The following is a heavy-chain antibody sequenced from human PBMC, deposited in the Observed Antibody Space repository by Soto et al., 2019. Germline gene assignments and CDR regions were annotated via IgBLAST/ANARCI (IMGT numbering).Heavy chain of an antibody. Sequence: QVQLVESGGGVVQPGRSLRLSCEASGFTFSNYGMHWVRQAPGKGLEWVAVIWNDGSSRYYADSVKGRVTISRDNSKKTLFLQMNNLRAEETAGYYCARPDIVAAIGGALDCWGQGSLVTVSS. J-gene: IGHJ4*02. V-gene: IGHV3-33*01. CDR2: IWNDGSSR. D-gene: IGHD5-12*01. CDR1: GFTFSNYG. CDR3: ARPDIVAAIGGALDC.